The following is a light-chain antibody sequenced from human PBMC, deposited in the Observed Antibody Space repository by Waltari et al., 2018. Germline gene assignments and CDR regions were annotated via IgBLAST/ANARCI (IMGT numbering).Light chain of an antibody. V-gene: IGLV2-18*02. CDR1: TSSVGTYNR. CDR3: SSYTSSSTYV. Sequence: QSALTQPPSVSGSPGQSVTISCPGTTSSVGTYNRVSWYQQPPGTAPKLTIYEVIRRPSGVPDRFSGSKSGNTASLTISGLQADDAADYYCSSYTSSSTYVFGTGTKVTVL. CDR2: EVI. J-gene: IGLJ1*01.